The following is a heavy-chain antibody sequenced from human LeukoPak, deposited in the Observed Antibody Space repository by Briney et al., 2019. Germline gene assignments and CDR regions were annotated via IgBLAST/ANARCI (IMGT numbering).Heavy chain of an antibody. J-gene: IGHJ4*02. CDR1: GFTFSSYS. CDR3: ARDLSGADYDILTGYQQDAGFDY. D-gene: IGHD3-9*01. CDR2: INWNGGSI. Sequence: GGSLRLSCAASGFTFSSYSMNWVRQAPGKGLEWVSGINWNGGSIGYAHSVKGRFTISRDNAKNSLYLQMNSLRAEDTAVYYCARDLSGADYDILTGYQQDAGFDYWGQGTLVTVSS. V-gene: IGHV3-20*04.